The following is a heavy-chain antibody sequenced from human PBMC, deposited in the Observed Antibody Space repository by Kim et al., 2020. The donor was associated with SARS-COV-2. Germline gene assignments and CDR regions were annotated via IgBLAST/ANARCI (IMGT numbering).Heavy chain of an antibody. CDR1: GFTFSSYG. V-gene: IGHV3-30*18. CDR3: AKAEYYYGSGSSADY. D-gene: IGHD3-10*01. Sequence: GGSLRLSCAASGFTFSSYGMHWVRQAPGKGLEWVAVISYDGSNKYYADSVKGRFTISRDNSKNTLYLQMNSLRAEDTAVYYCAKAEYYYGSGSSADYWGQGTLVTVSS. CDR2: ISYDGSNK. J-gene: IGHJ4*02.